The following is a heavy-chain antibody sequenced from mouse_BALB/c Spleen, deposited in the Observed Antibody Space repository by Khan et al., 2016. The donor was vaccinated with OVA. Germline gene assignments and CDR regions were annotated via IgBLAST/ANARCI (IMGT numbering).Heavy chain of an antibody. Sequence: EVQLVESGGGLVQPGGSLKLSCAASGFTFSSYTMSWVRQTPDKRLEWVAFISHGGSSAYYPDTVKGRFTSPRDNAKNTLYLQMSSLKSEDTAMYYCTRPSTTEYDYGMDYWGQGTSVTVSS. CDR3: TRPSTTEYDYGMDY. CDR1: GFTFSSYT. J-gene: IGHJ4*01. V-gene: IGHV5-12-2*01. CDR2: ISHGGSSA. D-gene: IGHD1-1*01.